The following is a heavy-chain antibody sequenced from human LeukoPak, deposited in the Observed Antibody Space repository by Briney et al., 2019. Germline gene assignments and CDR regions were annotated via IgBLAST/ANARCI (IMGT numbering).Heavy chain of an antibody. V-gene: IGHV3-53*04. J-gene: IGHJ4*02. D-gene: IGHD2-15*01. CDR1: GFTASSNY. CDR2: IYSDDRT. CDR3: ATGYCSGGSCPLLFDY. Sequence: PGGSLRLSCAVSGFTASSNYMSWVRQAPGKGLEWVSVIYSDDRTYYADSVKGRFSISRHTSKKTLYLQMNSLRAEDTAVYYCATGYCSGGSCPLLFDYWGQGTLVTVSS.